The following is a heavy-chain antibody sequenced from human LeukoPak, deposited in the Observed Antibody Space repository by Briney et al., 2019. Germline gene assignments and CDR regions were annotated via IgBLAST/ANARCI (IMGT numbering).Heavy chain of an antibody. Sequence: ASVKVSCKASGYTFTGYYMHWVRQAPGQGLEWMGWMNPNSGNTGYAQKFQGRVTMTRDTSISTAYMELSRLRSDDTAVYYCARPYNWNPKGYAFDIWGQGTMVTVSS. V-gene: IGHV1-2*02. CDR1: GYTFTGYY. J-gene: IGHJ3*02. CDR2: MNPNSGNT. D-gene: IGHD1-20*01. CDR3: ARPYNWNPKGYAFDI.